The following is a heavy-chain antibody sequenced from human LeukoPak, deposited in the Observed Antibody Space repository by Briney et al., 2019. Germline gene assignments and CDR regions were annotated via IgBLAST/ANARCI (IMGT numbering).Heavy chain of an antibody. CDR2: FDPADGET. V-gene: IGHV1-24*01. J-gene: IGHJ4*02. Sequence: ASVKVSCTVSGYTLTELSIHWVRHAPEKGLEWRGGFDPADGETIYAQTFQGRVTMTEDTSTDTAYMELSSLRSEDTAVYYCATLDETDYWGQGTLVTVSS. CDR3: ATLDETDY. CDR1: GYTLTELS.